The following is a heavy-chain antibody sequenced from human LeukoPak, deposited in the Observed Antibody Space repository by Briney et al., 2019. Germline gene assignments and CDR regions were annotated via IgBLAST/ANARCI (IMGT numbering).Heavy chain of an antibody. V-gene: IGHV1-69*05. D-gene: IGHD3-22*01. CDR2: IIPIFGTA. CDR1: GGTFSSYA. J-gene: IGHJ4*02. CDR3: ARESSSRRDSSGYYNFDY. Sequence: SVKVSCKASGGTFSSYAISWVRQAPGQGLEWMGGIIPIFGTANYAQKFQGRVTITTDESTSTAYMELSSLRSEDTAVYYCARESSSRRDSSGYYNFDYWGQGTLVTVSS.